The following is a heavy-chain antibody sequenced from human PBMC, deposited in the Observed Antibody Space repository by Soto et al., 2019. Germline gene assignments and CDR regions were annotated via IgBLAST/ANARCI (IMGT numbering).Heavy chain of an antibody. J-gene: IGHJ5*02. D-gene: IGHD1-26*01. CDR2: IYYSGST. CDR3: ARGKYSGSYYDWFDP. CDR1: GGSISSSSYY. Sequence: PSETLSLTCTVSGGSISSSSYYWGWIRQPPGKGLEWIGSIYYSGSTYYNPSLKSRVTISVDTSKNQFSLKLSSVTAADTAVYYCARGKYSGSYYDWFDPWGQGTLVTVS. V-gene: IGHV4-39*01.